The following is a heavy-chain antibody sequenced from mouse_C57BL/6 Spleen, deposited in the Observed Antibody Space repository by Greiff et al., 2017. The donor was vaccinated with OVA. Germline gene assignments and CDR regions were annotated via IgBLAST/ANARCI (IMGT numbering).Heavy chain of an antibody. CDR2: ISSGGSYT. V-gene: IGHV5-6*02. Sequence: EVKLVESGGDLVKPGGSLKLSCAASGFTFSSYGMSWVRQTPDKRLEWVATISSGGSYTYYPDSVKGRFTISRDNAKNTLYLQMSSLKSEDTAMYYCARRGQDYGSSYWYFDVWGTGTTVTVSS. CDR1: GFTFSSYG. D-gene: IGHD1-1*01. CDR3: ARRGQDYGSSYWYFDV. J-gene: IGHJ1*03.